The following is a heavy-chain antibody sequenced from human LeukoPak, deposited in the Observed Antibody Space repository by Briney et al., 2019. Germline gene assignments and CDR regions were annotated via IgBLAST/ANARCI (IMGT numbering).Heavy chain of an antibody. Sequence: GRSLRLSCAASGFTFSSYGMHWVRQAPGKGLEWVAVISYDGSNKYYADSVKGRFTISRDNSKNTLYLQMNSLRAEDTAVYYCAKAPMRYCSGGSCYGPFDYWGQGTLVTVSS. CDR1: GFTFSSYG. CDR3: AKAPMRYCSGGSCYGPFDY. J-gene: IGHJ4*02. V-gene: IGHV3-30*18. CDR2: ISYDGSNK. D-gene: IGHD2-15*01.